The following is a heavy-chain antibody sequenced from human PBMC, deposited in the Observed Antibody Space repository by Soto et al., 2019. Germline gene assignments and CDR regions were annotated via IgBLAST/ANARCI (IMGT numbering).Heavy chain of an antibody. V-gene: IGHV4-31*03. CDR2: IYYSGST. CDR1: GGSISSGGYY. D-gene: IGHD4-17*01. J-gene: IGHJ4*02. Sequence: QVQLQESGPGLVKPSQTLSLTCTVSGGSISSGGYYWSWIRQHPGKGLEWIGYIYYSGSTYYNPSLKRRVPISVDTSKNQFSLKLSSVTAADTAVYYCARHDYGGNSFDYWGQGTLVTVSS. CDR3: ARHDYGGNSFDY.